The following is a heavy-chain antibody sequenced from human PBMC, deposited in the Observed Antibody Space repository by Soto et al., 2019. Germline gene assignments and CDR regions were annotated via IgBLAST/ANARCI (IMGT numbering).Heavy chain of an antibody. D-gene: IGHD6-19*01. J-gene: IGHJ4*02. V-gene: IGHV1-8*01. Sequence: ASVKVSCKASGYTFTSYDINWVRQAPGQGLEWVGWINPTSEYTAHAQKFQGRVTLTREISTATAYMELSSLTSEDTAVYFCARQVHPGKSSDWGPGTQVTVSS. CDR2: INPTSEYT. CDR1: GYTFTSYD. CDR3: ARQVHPGKSSD.